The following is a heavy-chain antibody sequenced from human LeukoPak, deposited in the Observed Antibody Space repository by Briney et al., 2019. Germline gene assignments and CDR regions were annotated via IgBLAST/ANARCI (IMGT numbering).Heavy chain of an antibody. J-gene: IGHJ4*02. D-gene: IGHD2-15*01. CDR3: ARAFLVGYSPEEYFFDY. CDR2: IYHSGTT. CDR1: GGSIISSNW. V-gene: IGHV4-4*02. Sequence: SGTLSLTCAVSGGSIISSNWWGWVRQPPGKGLEGIGEIYHSGTTNYNPSLKSRVTISVDKSKNQFSLNLSSVTAADTAVYYCARAFLVGYSPEEYFFDYWGQGTLVTVSS.